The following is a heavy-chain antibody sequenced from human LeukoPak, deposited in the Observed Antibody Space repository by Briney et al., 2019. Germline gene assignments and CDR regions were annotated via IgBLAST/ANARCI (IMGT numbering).Heavy chain of an antibody. CDR1: GFTFSSYA. CDR2: ISGSGGST. J-gene: IGHJ4*02. D-gene: IGHD6-13*01. CDR3: AKCEPPSYSSSWYREFDY. V-gene: IGHV3-23*01. Sequence: GGSLRLPCAASGFTFSSYAMSWVRQAPGKGLEWVSAISGSGGSTYYADSVKGRFTISRDNSKNTLYLQMNSLRAEDTAVYYCAKCEPPSYSSSWYREFDYWGQGTLVTVSS.